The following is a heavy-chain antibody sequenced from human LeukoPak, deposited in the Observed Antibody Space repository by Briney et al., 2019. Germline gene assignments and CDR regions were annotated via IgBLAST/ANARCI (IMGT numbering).Heavy chain of an antibody. J-gene: IGHJ3*02. CDR1: GDSVSNNNAA. V-gene: IGHV6-1*01. CDR2: TYYWSKWYT. Sequence: SQTLSLTCAISGDSVSNNNAAWNWIRQSPSRGLEWLGRTYYWSKWYTDYAVSVSSRITINPDASKNQFSLQLNSVTPEDTAVYYCASSSLRGSDAFDIWGQGTMVTVSS. D-gene: IGHD3-16*01. CDR3: ASSSLRGSDAFDI.